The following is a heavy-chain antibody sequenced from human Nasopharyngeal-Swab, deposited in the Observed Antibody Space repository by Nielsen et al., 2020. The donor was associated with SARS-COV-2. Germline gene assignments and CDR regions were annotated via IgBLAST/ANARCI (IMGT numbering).Heavy chain of an antibody. CDR2: ISGSGDST. J-gene: IGHJ3*02. CDR3: ARVHDSSGYYYGDNAFDI. V-gene: IGHV3-23*01. CDR1: GFTFSTFA. Sequence: GESLKISCAASGFTFSTFAMSWVRQAPGKGLEWVSAISGSGDSTYYADSVKGRFTISRDNSKNTLYLQMHSLRAEDTAVYYCARVHDSSGYYYGDNAFDIWGQGTMVTVSS. D-gene: IGHD3-22*01.